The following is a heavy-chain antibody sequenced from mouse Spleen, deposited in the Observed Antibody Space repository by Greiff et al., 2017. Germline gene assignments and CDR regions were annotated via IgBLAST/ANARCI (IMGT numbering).Heavy chain of an antibody. CDR1: GFTFSSYG. CDR3: ARQGDWFAY. Sequence: DVKLVESGGDLVKPGGSLKLSCAASGFTFSSYGMSWVRQTPDKRLEWVATISSGGSYTYYPDSVKGRFTISRDNAKNTLYLQMSSLKSEDTAMYYCARQGDWFAYWGQGTLVTVSA. CDR2: ISSGGSYT. V-gene: IGHV5-6*02. J-gene: IGHJ3*01.